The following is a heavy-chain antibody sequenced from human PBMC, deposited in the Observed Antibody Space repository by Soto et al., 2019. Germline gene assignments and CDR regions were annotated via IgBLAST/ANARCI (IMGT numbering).Heavy chain of an antibody. J-gene: IGHJ4*02. Sequence: PSETLCLTCSVSAGSISRYYWGWVRQSPGEGLEWIAHISYTVDASYNPSLKSRVTISLDTSKNQIALRLMSVTAADTAVYYCVGSLMSRAMESFVYWGQGTLVTVSS. CDR2: ISYTVDA. V-gene: IGHV4-59*01. D-gene: IGHD5-18*01. CDR1: AGSISRYY. CDR3: VGSLMSRAMESFVY.